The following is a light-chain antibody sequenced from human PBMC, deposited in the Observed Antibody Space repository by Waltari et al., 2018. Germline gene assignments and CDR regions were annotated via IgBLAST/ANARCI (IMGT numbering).Light chain of an antibody. CDR2: DVS. CDR3: CSFTSRSTWV. V-gene: IGLV2-14*03. J-gene: IGLJ3*02. CDR1: SSDVGGYNH. Sequence: QSALTQPASVSGSPGQSITISCTGTSSDVGGYNHVSWYQHHPGNVPKLLIFDVSHRSSGVSNRFSGSKSGNTASLTISGLQAEDESDYYCCSFTSRSTWVFGGGTKLTVL.